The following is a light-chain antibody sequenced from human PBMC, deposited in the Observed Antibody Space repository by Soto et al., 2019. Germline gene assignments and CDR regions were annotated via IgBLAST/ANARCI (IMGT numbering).Light chain of an antibody. CDR2: DAS. CDR1: QDISNY. Sequence: DIKMTQSPSSLSASVGDRVTITCQASQDISNYLNWYQQKTGRAPKLLIYDASNLESGVSSRFSGSRSGTDFSLTINSLQPDDFATYYCQQYDDFPLTFGQGTRLE. CDR3: QQYDDFPLT. J-gene: IGKJ5*01. V-gene: IGKV1-33*01.